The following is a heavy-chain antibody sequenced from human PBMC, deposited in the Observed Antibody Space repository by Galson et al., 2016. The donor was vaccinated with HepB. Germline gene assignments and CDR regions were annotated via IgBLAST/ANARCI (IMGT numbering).Heavy chain of an antibody. CDR2: IWFDGRNI. V-gene: IGHV3-33*01. Sequence: SLRLSCAASGFAFSNYGMHWVRQAPGKGLEWVALIWFDGRNIYYADAVKGRFTISKDNSKNMLYLQMNSLRVDDTAVYYCARGDARTAVTTVDFWGQGTLVTVSS. CDR1: GFAFSNYG. CDR3: ARGDARTAVTTVDF. D-gene: IGHD4-17*01. J-gene: IGHJ4*02.